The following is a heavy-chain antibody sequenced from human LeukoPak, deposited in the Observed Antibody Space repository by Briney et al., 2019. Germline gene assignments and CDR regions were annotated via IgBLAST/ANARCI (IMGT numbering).Heavy chain of an antibody. CDR3: AKPIAASYPGDY. V-gene: IGHV3-30*02. D-gene: IGHD6-6*01. CDR2: IRYDGSNK. J-gene: IGHJ4*02. CDR1: GFTFSSYG. Sequence: GGSLRLSCAASGFTFSSYGMHWVRQAPGKGLEWVAFIRYDGSNKYYADSVKGRFTISRDNSKNTPYLQMNSLRAEDTAVYYCAKPIAASYPGDYWGQGTLVTVSS.